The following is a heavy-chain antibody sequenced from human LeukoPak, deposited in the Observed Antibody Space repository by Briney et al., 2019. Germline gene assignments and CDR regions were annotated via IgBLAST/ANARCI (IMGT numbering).Heavy chain of an antibody. Sequence: NPSEPLSLTCTVSGGSISSYYWSWIRQPPGKGLEWIGYIYYSGSTNFNPSLKSRVTISVDTSKNQFSLKLSSVTAADPAVYYCXXXXXXXXXXXXRQKSVELDYWGQGTLVTVSS. J-gene: IGHJ4*02. CDR3: XXXXXXXXXXXXRQKSVELDY. V-gene: IGHV4-59*08. CDR1: GGSISSYY. CDR2: IYYSGST.